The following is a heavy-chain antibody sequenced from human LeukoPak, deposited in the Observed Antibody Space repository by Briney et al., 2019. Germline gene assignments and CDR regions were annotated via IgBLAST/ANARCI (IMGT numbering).Heavy chain of an antibody. Sequence: PGESLRLSCAASGFTFSSSAMSWVRQAPGKGLEWVSAISGNGASTYYADSVKGRFTISRDNSKNMLYLQINSLRAEDTAVYYCAKKSPYGGADYWGQGTLVTVSS. CDR2: ISGNGAST. V-gene: IGHV3-23*01. CDR3: AKKSPYGGADY. J-gene: IGHJ4*02. D-gene: IGHD4/OR15-4a*01. CDR1: GFTFSSSA.